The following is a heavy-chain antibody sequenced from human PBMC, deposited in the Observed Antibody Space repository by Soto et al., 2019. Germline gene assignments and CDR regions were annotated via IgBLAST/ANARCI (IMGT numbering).Heavy chain of an antibody. CDR1: GSTFTDFT. CDR3: ARRPDAFDI. CDR2: ISGDGLST. Sequence: GGSLRFSCAGSGSTFTDFTMTWVRQAPGKGLEWVSAISGDGLSTYYAGSVKGRFTISRDNSKTTLYLQMNSLRAEDTAVYYCARRPDAFDIWGRGTMVTVSS. J-gene: IGHJ3*02. V-gene: IGHV3-23*01.